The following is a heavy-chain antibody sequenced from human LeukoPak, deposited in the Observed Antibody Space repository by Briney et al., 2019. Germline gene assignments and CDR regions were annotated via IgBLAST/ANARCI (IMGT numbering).Heavy chain of an antibody. J-gene: IGHJ4*02. Sequence: GGSLRLSCAASGFTFSSYWMRWVRQAPGKGLVWVSRINSDGSSTSYADSVKGRFTISRDNAKNTLYLQMNSLRAEDTAVYYCAREIYYDSSGYYYTQIDYWGQGTLVTVSS. D-gene: IGHD3-22*01. CDR1: GFTFSSYW. CDR3: AREIYYDSSGYYYTQIDY. V-gene: IGHV3-74*01. CDR2: INSDGSST.